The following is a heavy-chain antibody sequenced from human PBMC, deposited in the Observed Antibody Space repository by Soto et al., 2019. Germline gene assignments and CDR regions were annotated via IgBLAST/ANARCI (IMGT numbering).Heavy chain of an antibody. CDR2: IDAGNGNT. V-gene: IGHV1-3*01. CDR1: GYTFASYA. J-gene: IGHJ4*02. D-gene: IGHD1-26*01. Sequence: QVQLVQSGAEVKRPGGSVKVSGKATGYTFASYAMHWVRQAPGQRLEWMGWIDAGNGNTKYSQKFQGRVTITRDTSASTAYMELSSLRSEDTAVYYCARDVGATGDWGQGTLVTVSS. CDR3: ARDVGATGD.